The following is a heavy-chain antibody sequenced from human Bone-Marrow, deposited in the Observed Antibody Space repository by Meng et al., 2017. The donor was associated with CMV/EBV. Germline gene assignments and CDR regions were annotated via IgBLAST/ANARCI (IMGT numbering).Heavy chain of an antibody. J-gene: IGHJ5*02. V-gene: IGHV4-34*01. CDR3: ARGQLLITIFVVVTNHWFDP. Sequence: FTGYYMHWVRQAPGQGLEWIGEINHSGSTNYNPSLKSRVTISVDTSNTQFSLKLSSVTAADTAVYYCARGQLLITIFVVVTNHWFDPWGQGTLVTVSS. CDR1: FTGYY. D-gene: IGHD3-3*01. CDR2: INHSGST.